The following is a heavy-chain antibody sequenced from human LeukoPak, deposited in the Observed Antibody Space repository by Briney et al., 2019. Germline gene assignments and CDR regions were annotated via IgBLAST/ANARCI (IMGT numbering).Heavy chain of an antibody. D-gene: IGHD3-3*01. CDR1: KFTFSIYT. CDR3: ARSGIWSGYPYYFDY. J-gene: IGHJ4*02. Sequence: PGRSLRLSCAASKFTFSIYTMHWVRQAPGKGLEWVSSISSSSSYIYYADSVKGRFTISRDNAKNSLYLQMNSLRAEDTAVYYCARSGIWSGYPYYFDYWGQGTLVTVSS. V-gene: IGHV3-21*01. CDR2: ISSSSSYI.